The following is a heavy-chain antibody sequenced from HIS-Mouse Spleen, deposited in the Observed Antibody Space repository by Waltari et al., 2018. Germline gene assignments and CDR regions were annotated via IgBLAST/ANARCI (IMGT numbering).Heavy chain of an antibody. V-gene: IGHV4-39*07. Sequence: QLQLQESGPGLVKPSETLSLTCTVPGGSISRSSYYWGWIRQPPGEGLEWIGSIYYSGSTYYNPSLKSRVTISVDTSKNQFSLKLSSVTAADTAVYYCAREIPYSSSWYDWYFDLWGRGTLVTVSS. CDR2: IYYSGST. D-gene: IGHD6-13*01. CDR1: GGSISRSSYY. CDR3: AREIPYSSSWYDWYFDL. J-gene: IGHJ2*01.